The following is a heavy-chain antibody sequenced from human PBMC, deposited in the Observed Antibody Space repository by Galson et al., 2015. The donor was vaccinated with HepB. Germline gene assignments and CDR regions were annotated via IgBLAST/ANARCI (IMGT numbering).Heavy chain of an antibody. CDR1: GGSISSSSYY. V-gene: IGHV4-39*07. CDR2: MYHSGTT. Sequence: ETLSLTCTVSGGSISSSSYYWGWIRQPPGKGLEWIGSMYHSGTTYYNPSLKSRVTISVDTSKNQFSLKLRSVTAADTAVYYCARARENDYGGKVDYWGQGTLVTVSS. CDR3: ARARENDYGGKVDY. D-gene: IGHD4-23*01. J-gene: IGHJ4*02.